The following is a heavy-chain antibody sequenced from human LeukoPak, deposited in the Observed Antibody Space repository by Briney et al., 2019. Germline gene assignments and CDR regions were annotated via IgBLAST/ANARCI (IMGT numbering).Heavy chain of an antibody. CDR3: ARRRGDGYNSPFDY. V-gene: IGHV5-51*01. J-gene: IGHJ4*02. Sequence: GESLKISCKGSGYSFPDYWIDWVRQMPGQGLELIGIIYPADSDTRCSPSFQGQVTLSADKSINTAYLQWSTLKAPDTATYYCARRRGDGYNSPFDYWGQGTLVTVPS. CDR1: GYSFPDYW. CDR2: IYPADSDT. D-gene: IGHD5-24*01.